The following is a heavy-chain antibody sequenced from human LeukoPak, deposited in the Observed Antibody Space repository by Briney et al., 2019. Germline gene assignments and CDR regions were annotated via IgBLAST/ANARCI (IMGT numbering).Heavy chain of an antibody. V-gene: IGHV3-23*01. Sequence: PGGSLRLSCAASGFTFSSYAMRWVRQAPGKGLEWVSAISGSGGSTYYADSVKGRFTISRDNSKNTLYLQMNSLRAEDTAVYYCAKDSDFWSGSYYYYYMDVWGKGATVTVSS. CDR1: GFTFSSYA. CDR3: AKDSDFWSGSYYYYYMDV. J-gene: IGHJ6*03. D-gene: IGHD3-3*01. CDR2: ISGSGGST.